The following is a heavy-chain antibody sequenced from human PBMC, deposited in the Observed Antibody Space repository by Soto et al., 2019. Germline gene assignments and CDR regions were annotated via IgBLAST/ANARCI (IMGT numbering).Heavy chain of an antibody. Sequence: EVQLVESGGGLVQXXXXLRLSCAASGFTFSSYSMNWVRQAPGKGLEWVSYISRDSGAMYYADSVKGRFTISRDNAKNSLYLQMHTLRDEDTAVYYCARDYDYGMDVWGQGTTVTVSS. CDR1: GFTFSSYS. V-gene: IGHV3-48*02. J-gene: IGHJ6*02. CDR3: ARDYDYGMDV. CDR2: ISRDSGAM.